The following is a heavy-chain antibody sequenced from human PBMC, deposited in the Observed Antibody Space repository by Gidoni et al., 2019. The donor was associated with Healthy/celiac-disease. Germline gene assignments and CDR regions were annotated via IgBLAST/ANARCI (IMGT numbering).Heavy chain of an antibody. CDR3: ARQVGATNFADY. J-gene: IGHJ4*02. V-gene: IGHV4-39*01. D-gene: IGHD1-26*01. CDR2: IYYSGST. Sequence: QLQLQESGPGLVKPSETLSLTCTVPGGSISSSSYYWGWIRPPPGKGLEWIGSIYYSGSTYYNPSLKSRVTISVDTSKNQFSLKLSSVTAADTAVYYCARQVGATNFADYWGQGTLVTVSS. CDR1: GGSISSSSYY.